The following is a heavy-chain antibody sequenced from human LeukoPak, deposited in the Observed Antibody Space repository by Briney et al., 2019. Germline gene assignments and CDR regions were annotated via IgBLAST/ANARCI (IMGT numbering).Heavy chain of an antibody. V-gene: IGHV1-2*02. CDR2: INPNSGGT. CDR1: GYTFTGYY. CDR3: AGPNFWSGYYQGY. J-gene: IGHJ4*02. D-gene: IGHD3-3*01. Sequence: GASVKVSCKASGYTFTGYYMHWVRQAPGQGLEWMGWINPNSGGTNYAQKFQGRVTMTRDTSISTAYMELSRLRSDDTAVYYCAGPNFWSGYYQGYWGQGTLVTVSS.